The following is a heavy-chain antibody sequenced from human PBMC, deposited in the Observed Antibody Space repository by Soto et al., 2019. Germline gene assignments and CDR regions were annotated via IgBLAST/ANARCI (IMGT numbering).Heavy chain of an antibody. J-gene: IGHJ4*02. CDR1: GFSFSTYT. D-gene: IGHD6-19*01. CDR3: AKDIRGSGWTFDY. V-gene: IGHV3-23*01. CDR2: ISGSGGSP. Sequence: GGSLRLSCAASGFSFSTYTMSWVRRAPGKGLEWVSGISGSGGSPGYADSVKGRFTISRDNAKNSLYLQMNSLRAEDTALYYCAKDIRGSGWTFDYWGQGTLVTVSS.